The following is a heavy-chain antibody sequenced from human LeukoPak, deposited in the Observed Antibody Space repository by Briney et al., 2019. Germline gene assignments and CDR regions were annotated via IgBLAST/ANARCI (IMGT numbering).Heavy chain of an antibody. CDR3: ARDTIPRPVRIAVAGTGWFDP. CDR1: GYSFTNYY. CDR2: INPSGGST. J-gene: IGHJ5*02. V-gene: IGHV1-46*01. Sequence: AASVKVSCKASGYSFTNYYINWVRQAPGQGLEWMGMINPSGGSTSYAEKLQGRVTMTTDTSTSTAYMELRSLRSDDTAVYYCARDTIPRPVRIAVAGTGWFDPWGQGTLVTVSS. D-gene: IGHD6-19*01.